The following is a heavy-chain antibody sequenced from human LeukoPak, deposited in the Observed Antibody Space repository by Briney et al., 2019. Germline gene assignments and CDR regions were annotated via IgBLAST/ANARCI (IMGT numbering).Heavy chain of an antibody. D-gene: IGHD5-18*01. J-gene: IGHJ3*02. CDR2: IYYNGNT. Sequence: SETLSLTCDVSGGSISSYYWSWIRQPPGKGLEWIAYIYYNGNTIYNPSFKGRVTISVDMSKNQFSLKLTSVAAADTAIYYCARQPSATAAFDIWGQGTMVTVSS. CDR3: ARQPSATAAFDI. CDR1: GGSISSYY. V-gene: IGHV4-59*08.